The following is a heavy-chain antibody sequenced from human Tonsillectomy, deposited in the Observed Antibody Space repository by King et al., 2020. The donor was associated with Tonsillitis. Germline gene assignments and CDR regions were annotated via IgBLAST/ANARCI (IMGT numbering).Heavy chain of an antibody. CDR1: GFTFSSYW. D-gene: IGHD6-13*01. J-gene: IGHJ4*02. CDR3: SGGSSPRFDY. V-gene: IGHV3-7*04. Sequence: VQLVESGGGLVQPGGSLRLSCAASGFTFSSYWMSWVRQAPGKGLEWVANIKQDGSEKYYVDSVKGRFTISRDNAKNSLYLQMSSLRAEDTAVYYCSGGSSPRFDYWGQGTLVTVSS. CDR2: IKQDGSEK.